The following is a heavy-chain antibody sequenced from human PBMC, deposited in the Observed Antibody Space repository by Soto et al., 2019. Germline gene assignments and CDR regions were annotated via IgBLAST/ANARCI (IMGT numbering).Heavy chain of an antibody. CDR3: ARWVGGSMYDNSGKYDS. Sequence: QVQLVESGGGVVQPGRSLRLTCAASGFTFSSNGMHWVRRAPGKGLEWVALVSYDGSKTYYADSVRGRFTISRDKSENTLYLQMNSLRAEDTAVYYCARWVGGSMYDNSGKYDSWGQGTQVTVSS. V-gene: IGHV3-30*03. D-gene: IGHD3-22*01. J-gene: IGHJ5*01. CDR2: VSYDGSKT. CDR1: GFTFSSNG.